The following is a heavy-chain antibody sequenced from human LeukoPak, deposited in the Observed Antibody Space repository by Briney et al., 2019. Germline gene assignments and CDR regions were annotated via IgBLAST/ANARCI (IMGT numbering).Heavy chain of an antibody. CDR3: AKAQTGDCTNGVCYTGPGDY. D-gene: IGHD2-8*01. V-gene: IGHV3-23*01. CDR2: ISGSGGST. Sequence: GGSLRLSCAASGFTFSSYAMSWVRQAPGKGLEWVSAISGSGGSTYYADSVKGRFTISRDNSKNTLYLQMNSLRAEDTAVYYCAKAQTGDCTNGVCYTGPGDYWGQGTLVTVSS. J-gene: IGHJ4*02. CDR1: GFTFSSYA.